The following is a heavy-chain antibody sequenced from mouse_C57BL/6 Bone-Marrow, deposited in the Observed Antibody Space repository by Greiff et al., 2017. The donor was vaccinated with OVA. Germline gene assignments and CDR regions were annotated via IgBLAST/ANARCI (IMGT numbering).Heavy chain of an antibody. CDR1: GFTFSNYW. J-gene: IGHJ1*03. CDR2: ISLKSDNYAT. D-gene: IGHD1-1*01. V-gene: IGHV6-3*01. Sequence: EVKVEESGGGLVQPGGSMKLSCVASGFTFSNYWMNWVRQSPEKGLEWVAQISLKSDNYATNHAVSVKGRFTISRDDSKSSVYLQRNNLRADDTGIYYCTDYGSSVWYFDVWGTGTTVTVSS. CDR3: TDYGSSVWYFDV.